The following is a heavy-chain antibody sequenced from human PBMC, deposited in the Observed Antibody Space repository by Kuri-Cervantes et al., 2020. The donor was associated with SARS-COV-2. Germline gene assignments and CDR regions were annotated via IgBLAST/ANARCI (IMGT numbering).Heavy chain of an antibody. V-gene: IGHV4-34*01. Sequence: GSLRLSCAVYGGSFSGYYWSWIRQPPGKGLEWIGEINHSGSTNYNPSLKSRVTISVDTSKNQFSLRLSSVTAADTAVYYCARSAVRMVRGVIHYWGQGTLVTVSS. CDR1: GGSFSGYY. CDR3: ARSAVRMVRGVIHY. CDR2: INHSGST. J-gene: IGHJ4*02. D-gene: IGHD3-10*01.